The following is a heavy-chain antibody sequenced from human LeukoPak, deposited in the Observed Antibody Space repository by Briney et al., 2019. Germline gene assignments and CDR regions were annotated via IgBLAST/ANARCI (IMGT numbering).Heavy chain of an antibody. CDR3: ARDRGIAARKTGDDAFDI. Sequence: PSETLSLTCTVSGGSISSGSYYWSWIRQPAGKGLEWIGRIYTSGSTNYNPSLKSRVTISVDTSKNQFSLKLSSVTAADTAVYYCARDRGIAARKTGDDAFDIWGQGTMVTVSS. CDR1: GGSISSGSYY. J-gene: IGHJ3*02. D-gene: IGHD6-6*01. CDR2: IYTSGST. V-gene: IGHV4-61*02.